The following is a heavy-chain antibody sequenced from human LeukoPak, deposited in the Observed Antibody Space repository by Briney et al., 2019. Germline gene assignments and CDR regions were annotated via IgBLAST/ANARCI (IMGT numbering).Heavy chain of an antibody. CDR3: ARTYGDYGYWYFDL. J-gene: IGHJ2*01. Sequence: SETLSLTCTVSGGSISIYYWSWIRQPAGKGLEWIGRIYTSGSTNYNPSLKSRVTMSVDTSKNQFSLKLSSVTAADTAVYYCARTYGDYGYWYFDLWGRGTLVTVSS. D-gene: IGHD4-17*01. CDR1: GGSISIYY. CDR2: IYTSGST. V-gene: IGHV4-4*07.